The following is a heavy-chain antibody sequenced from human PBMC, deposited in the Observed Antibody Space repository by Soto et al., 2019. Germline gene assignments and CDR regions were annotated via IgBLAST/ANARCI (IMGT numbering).Heavy chain of an antibody. D-gene: IGHD3-3*01. CDR3: ATQLNYDFWSGYYLDY. J-gene: IGHJ4*02. V-gene: IGHV4-34*01. CDR1: GGSFSGYY. Sequence: QVQLQQWGAGLLKPSETLSLTCAVYGGSFSGYYWSWIRQPPGKGLEWIGEINHSGSTNYNPSLKSRVTISVDTSTNQFSLKLSSVTAADTAVYYCATQLNYDFWSGYYLDYWGQGTLVTVSS. CDR2: INHSGST.